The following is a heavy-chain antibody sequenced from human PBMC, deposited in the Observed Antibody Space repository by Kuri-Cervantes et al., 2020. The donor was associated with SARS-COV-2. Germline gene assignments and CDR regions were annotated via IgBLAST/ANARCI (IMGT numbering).Heavy chain of an antibody. V-gene: IGHV6-1*01. CDR3: ARGSYYGMDV. CDR1: GDRVSSNSAA. Sequence: SCAISGDRVSSNSAAWNWIRQSPSRGLEGLGRTSYRSKWYNDYAVSVKSRITINPDTSKNQFSLQLNSVTPEVTAVYYCARGSYYGMDVWGQGTTVTVSS. CDR2: TSYRSKWYN. J-gene: IGHJ6*02.